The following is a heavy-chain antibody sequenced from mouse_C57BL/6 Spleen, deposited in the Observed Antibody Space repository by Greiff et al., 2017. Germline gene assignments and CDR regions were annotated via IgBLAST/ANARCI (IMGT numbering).Heavy chain of an antibody. J-gene: IGHJ1*03. V-gene: IGHV1-18*01. D-gene: IGHD2-10*02. CDR3: ARAGHVWWYFDV. CDR2: INPNNGGT. Sequence: EVQLQQSGPELVKPGASVKIPCKASGYTFTDYNMDWVKQSHGKSLEWIGDINPNNGGTIYNQKFKGKATLTVDKSSSTAYMELRSLTSEDTAVYYCARAGHVWWYFDVWGTGTTVTVSS. CDR1: GYTFTDYN.